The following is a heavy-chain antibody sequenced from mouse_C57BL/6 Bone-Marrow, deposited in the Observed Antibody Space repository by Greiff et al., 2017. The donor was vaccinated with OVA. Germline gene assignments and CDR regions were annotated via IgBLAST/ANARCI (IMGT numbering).Heavy chain of an antibody. CDR3: AREAYYYGSSPMDY. Sequence: ESGPGLVKPSQSLSLTCSVTGYSITSGYYWNWIRQFPGNKLEWMGYISYDGSNNYNPSLKNRISITRDTSKNQFFLKLNSVTTEDTATYYCAREAYYYGSSPMDYWGQGTSVTVSS. J-gene: IGHJ4*01. V-gene: IGHV3-6*01. D-gene: IGHD1-1*01. CDR1: GYSITSGYY. CDR2: ISYDGSN.